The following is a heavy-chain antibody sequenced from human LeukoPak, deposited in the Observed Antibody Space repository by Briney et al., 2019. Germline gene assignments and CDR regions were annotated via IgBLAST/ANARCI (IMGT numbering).Heavy chain of an antibody. CDR2: INDSGST. CDR3: ARGKDYDYVGGTYRSLDY. D-gene: IGHD3-16*02. CDR1: GESFSGYY. V-gene: IGHV4-34*01. Sequence: PSETLSLTCAVYGESFSGYYWSWIRQPPGKGLEWIGEINDSGSTNYNPSLKSRVTISVDTSKNQFSLKLRSVTAADTAVYYCARGKDYDYVGGTYRSLDYWGQGTLVTVSS. J-gene: IGHJ4*02.